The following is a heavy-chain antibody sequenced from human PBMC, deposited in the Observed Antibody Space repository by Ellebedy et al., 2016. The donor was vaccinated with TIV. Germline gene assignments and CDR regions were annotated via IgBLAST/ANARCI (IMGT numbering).Heavy chain of an antibody. Sequence: SETLSLXXTVSGASTSDYYWSWIRQPPGEGLEWIGFIYSGGSTDYNPSLKSRVTISVDTSKNHFSLNLRSVTAADTAVYYCARSVIAYQYYFAYWGQGTLVTVSS. CDR1: GASTSDYY. CDR3: ARSVIAYQYYFAY. CDR2: IYSGGST. D-gene: IGHD2-21*01. V-gene: IGHV4-59*01. J-gene: IGHJ4*02.